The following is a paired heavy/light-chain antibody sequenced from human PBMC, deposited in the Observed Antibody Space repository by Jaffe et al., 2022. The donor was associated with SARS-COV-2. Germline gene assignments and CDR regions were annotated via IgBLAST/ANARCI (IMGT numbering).Heavy chain of an antibody. V-gene: IGHV3-53*01. Sequence: EVQLVESGGGLIQPGGSLRLSCAASGFTVSSNYMSWVRQAPGKGLEWVSVIYSGGSTYYADSVKGRFTISRDNSKNTLYLQMNSLRAEDTAVYYCASPIPPCRGGDCYSLNYWGQGTLVTVSS. CDR3: ASPIPPCRGGDCYSLNY. J-gene: IGHJ4*02. CDR1: GFTVSSNY. CDR2: IYSGGST. D-gene: IGHD2-21*02.
Light chain of an antibody. J-gene: IGLJ2*01. CDR1: SLRSYY. Sequence: SSELTQDPAVSVALGQTVRITCQGDSLRSYYASWYQQKPGQAPVLVIYGKNNRPSGIPDRFSGSSSGNTASLTITGAQAEDEADYYCNSRDSSGNHGVFGGGTKLTVL. V-gene: IGLV3-19*01. CDR2: GKN. CDR3: NSRDSSGNHGV.